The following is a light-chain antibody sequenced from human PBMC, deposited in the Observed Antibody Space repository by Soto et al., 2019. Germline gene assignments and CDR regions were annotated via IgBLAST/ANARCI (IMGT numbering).Light chain of an antibody. CDR1: QSVSSN. V-gene: IGKV3-15*01. CDR3: QQYNNWPPGEVT. CDR2: GAS. Sequence: EIVMTQSPATLSVSPGERATLSCRASQSVSSNLAWYQLKPGQAPRLLIYGASTRATGIPARFSGSGSGTEFTLTISSLQSEDFAVYYCQQYNNWPPGEVTFGPGTKVDIK. J-gene: IGKJ3*01.